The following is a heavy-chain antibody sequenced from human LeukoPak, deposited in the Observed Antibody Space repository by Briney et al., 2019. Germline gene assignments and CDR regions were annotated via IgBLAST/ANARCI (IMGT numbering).Heavy chain of an antibody. V-gene: IGHV3-64*01. CDR2: ISSNGGRT. J-gene: IGHJ4*02. CDR1: GFTFSNYL. D-gene: IGHD6-6*01. CDR3: AKEGIAARKAFDY. Sequence: GGSLRLSCAASGFTFSNYLMHWVRQAPGKGLEYVSAISSNGGRTYYANSVKGRFTISRDNSKNTLYLQMGSLRAEDMAVYYCAKEGIAARKAFDYWGQGTLVTVSS.